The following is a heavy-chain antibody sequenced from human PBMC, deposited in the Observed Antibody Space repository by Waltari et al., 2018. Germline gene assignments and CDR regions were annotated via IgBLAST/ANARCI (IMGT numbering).Heavy chain of an antibody. V-gene: IGHV4-38-2*01. CDR3: ASPGAGY. Sequence: QVQLQESGPGLVKPSETLSLTCAVSGYSISGGYYWGWIRQPPGKGLEWIGSIYHSGSTSYNPSLKSRVTISVDTSKNQFSLKLSSVTAADTAVYYCASPGAGYWGQGTLVTVSS. J-gene: IGHJ4*02. CDR2: IYHSGST. CDR1: GYSISGGYY.